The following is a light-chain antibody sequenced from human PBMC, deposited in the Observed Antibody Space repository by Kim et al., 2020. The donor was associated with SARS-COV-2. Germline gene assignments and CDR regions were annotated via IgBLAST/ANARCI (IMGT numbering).Light chain of an antibody. J-gene: IGLJ3*02. CDR1: ISDVGGYNR. Sequence: GQSVTISCTGTISDVGGYNRVSWYQQPPGTAPKLLIYEVTNRPSGVPDRFSGSKSGNTASLTISGLLAEDEGDYYCSSFTSSTTWVFGGGTQLTVL. V-gene: IGLV2-18*02. CDR2: EVT. CDR3: SSFTSSTTWV.